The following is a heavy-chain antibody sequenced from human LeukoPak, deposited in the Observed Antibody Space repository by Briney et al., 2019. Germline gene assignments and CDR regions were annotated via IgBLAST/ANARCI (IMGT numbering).Heavy chain of an antibody. CDR3: AKTSIAARYYYYYMDV. J-gene: IGHJ6*03. D-gene: IGHD6-6*01. CDR1: GFTFSSYA. CDR2: ISGSGGST. Sequence: GGSLRLSCAASGFTFSSYAMSWVRQAPGKGLEWVSAISGSGGSTYYADSVKGRFTISRDNSKNTLYLQMNSLRAEDTAVYYCAKTSIAARYYYYYMDVWGKGTTVTVSS. V-gene: IGHV3-23*01.